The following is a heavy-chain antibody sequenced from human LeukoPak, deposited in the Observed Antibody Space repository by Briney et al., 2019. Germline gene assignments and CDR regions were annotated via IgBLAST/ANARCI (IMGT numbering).Heavy chain of an antibody. CDR1: GYTFTGYY. CDR2: INPNSGGT. CDR3: ARYSSGWYFDL. Sequence: ASVKVSRKTSGYTFTGYYMHWVRQGPGQGLEWMGWINPNSGGTNYAQKFQGRVTMTRDTSISTAYMELTRLRSEDTAGYYCARYSSGWYFDLWGRGTLVTVSS. V-gene: IGHV1-2*02. J-gene: IGHJ2*01. D-gene: IGHD6-19*01.